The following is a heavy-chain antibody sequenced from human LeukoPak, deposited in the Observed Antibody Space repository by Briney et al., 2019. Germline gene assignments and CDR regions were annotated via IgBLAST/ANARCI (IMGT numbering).Heavy chain of an antibody. D-gene: IGHD1-26*01. V-gene: IGHV4-4*02. Sequence: SETLSLTCAVSGGSISSSYWWTWVRQPPGKGLEWIGEVYRSGSTSYNPSLKSRVTVSVGKSNNQFSLTMSSVTAADTAVYYCARHGGSYYNYFDYWGQGTLVTVSS. CDR3: ARHGGSYYNYFDY. CDR2: VYRSGST. CDR1: GGSISSSYW. J-gene: IGHJ4*02.